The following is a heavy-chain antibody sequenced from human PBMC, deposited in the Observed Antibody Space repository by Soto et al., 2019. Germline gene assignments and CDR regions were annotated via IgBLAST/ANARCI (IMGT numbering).Heavy chain of an antibody. Sequence: SETLSLTCTVSGGSISSVNYYCSWIRQHPGKGLEWIGYIYHSGSTYYNPSLKSRVSISVDRSKNQFSLKLVSVTAADTAVYYCARTYSAYDKGYRFDPWGQGTLVTVSS. CDR2: IYHSGST. V-gene: IGHV4-31*03. D-gene: IGHD5-12*01. CDR3: ARTYSAYDKGYRFDP. CDR1: GGSISSVNYY. J-gene: IGHJ5*02.